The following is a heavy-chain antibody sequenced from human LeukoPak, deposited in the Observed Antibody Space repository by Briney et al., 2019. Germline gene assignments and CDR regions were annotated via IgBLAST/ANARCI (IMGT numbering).Heavy chain of an antibody. CDR2: ISAYNGNT. D-gene: IGHD6-13*01. V-gene: IGHV1-18*01. CDR1: GCTFTSYG. Sequence: ASVKVSCKASGCTFTSYGFSWVRQAPGQGLEWMGWISAYNGNTNYAQKLQGRVTMTTDTSTSTAYMELRSLRSDDTAVYYCASTLLSSSWYDYFDYWGQGTLVTVSS. CDR3: ASTLLSSSWYDYFDY. J-gene: IGHJ4*02.